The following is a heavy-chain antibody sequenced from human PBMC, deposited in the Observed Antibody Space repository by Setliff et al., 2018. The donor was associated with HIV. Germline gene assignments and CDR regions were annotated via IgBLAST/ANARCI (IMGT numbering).Heavy chain of an antibody. J-gene: IGHJ6*03. CDR1: GGTFSSYP. CDR2: IIPIFGTT. Sequence: SVKVSCKASGGTFSSYPISWVRQAPGQGLEWMGGIIPIFGTTHYAQKFRGRVTVTADESTSTAYMQLSSLRSDDTAVYYCARDVYFTFSGEVIRHYLDVWGKGATVTVSS. D-gene: IGHD3-3*01. V-gene: IGHV1-69*13. CDR3: ARDVYFTFSGEVIRHYLDV.